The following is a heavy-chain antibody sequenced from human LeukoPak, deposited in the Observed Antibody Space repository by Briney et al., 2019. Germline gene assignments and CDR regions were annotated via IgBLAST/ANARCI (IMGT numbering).Heavy chain of an antibody. V-gene: IGHV4-59*08. J-gene: IGHJ4*02. D-gene: IGHD3-10*01. CDR3: ATRGY. CDR1: GGSSSDYY. Sequence: SETLSLTCTVSGGSSSDYYWSWLRQPPGKGLEWVGYIYNSGNNHYNSSLKSRVTISIDTSKNQFSLKLASVTAADTAVYYCATRGYWGQGTLVAVSS. CDR2: IYNSGNN.